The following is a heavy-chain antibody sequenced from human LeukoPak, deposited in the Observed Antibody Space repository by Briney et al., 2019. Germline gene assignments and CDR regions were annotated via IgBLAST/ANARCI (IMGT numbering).Heavy chain of an antibody. CDR3: ARGARSMITFGGIIIKYWYFDL. V-gene: IGHV1-8*01. D-gene: IGHD3-16*02. Sequence: ASVKVSCRASGDTFTSYDINWVRQATGQGLGWMGWMNPNSGDTGYAQKFQGRVTMTRNTSISTAYMELSSLRSEDTAVYYCARGARSMITFGGIIIKYWYFDLWGRGTLVTVSS. CDR2: MNPNSGDT. CDR1: GDTFTSYD. J-gene: IGHJ2*01.